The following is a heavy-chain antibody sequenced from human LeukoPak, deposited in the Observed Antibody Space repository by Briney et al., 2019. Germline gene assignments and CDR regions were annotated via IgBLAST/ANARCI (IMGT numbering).Heavy chain of an antibody. Sequence: SETLSLTCTVSGGSITSDIFYWNWIRQHPGKGLEWIGSIHNSRGTSYNPSLESRLTTSVDTSENQFFLKMSYVTAADTAMYYCGKVGGNSNSWGQGTLVTVSS. CDR3: GKVGGNSNS. D-gene: IGHD4-23*01. CDR2: IHNSRGT. J-gene: IGHJ5*02. CDR1: GGSITSDIFY. V-gene: IGHV4-31*03.